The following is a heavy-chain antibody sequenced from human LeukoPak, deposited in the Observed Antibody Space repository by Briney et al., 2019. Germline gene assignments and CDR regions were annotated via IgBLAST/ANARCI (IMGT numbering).Heavy chain of an antibody. CDR3: ARGSLLLWFGEFPGYFDY. D-gene: IGHD3-10*01. CDR1: GYTFTGYY. Sequence: GASVKVSCKASGYTFTGYYMHWVRQAPGQGLEWMGWIKPNSGGTNYAQKFQGRVTMTRDTSISTAYMELSRLRSDDTAVYYCARGSLLLWFGEFPGYFDYWGQGTLVTVSS. CDR2: IKPNSGGT. V-gene: IGHV1-2*02. J-gene: IGHJ4*02.